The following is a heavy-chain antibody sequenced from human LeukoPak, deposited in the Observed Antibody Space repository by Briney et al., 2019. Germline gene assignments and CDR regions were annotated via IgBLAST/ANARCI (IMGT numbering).Heavy chain of an antibody. CDR2: IKQDGSEK. J-gene: IGHJ4*02. Sequence: GGSLRLSCAASGFTFSSYSMSWVRQAPGKGLEWVANIKQDGSEKYYVDSVKGRFTISRDNAKNSLYLQMNSLRAEDTAVYYCARDLIAAPYDYWGQGTLVTVSS. V-gene: IGHV3-7*01. CDR1: GFTFSSYS. D-gene: IGHD6-6*01. CDR3: ARDLIAAPYDY.